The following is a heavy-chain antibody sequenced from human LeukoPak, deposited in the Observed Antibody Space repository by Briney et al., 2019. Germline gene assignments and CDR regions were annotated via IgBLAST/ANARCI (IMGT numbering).Heavy chain of an antibody. CDR1: GGSISSFY. CDR3: AGDFDVYYYYGMDV. J-gene: IGHJ6*02. CDR2: IYTSGST. Sequence: SETLSLTCTVSGGSISSFYWSWIRQPAGKGLEWIGRIYTSGSTNYNPSLKSRVTMSVDTSKNQFSLKLSSVTAADTAVYYCAGDFDVYYYYGMDVWGQGTTVTVSS. D-gene: IGHD3-9*01. V-gene: IGHV4-4*07.